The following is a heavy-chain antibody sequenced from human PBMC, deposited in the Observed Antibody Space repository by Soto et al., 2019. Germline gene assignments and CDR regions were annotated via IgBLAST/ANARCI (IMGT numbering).Heavy chain of an antibody. CDR1: GFTFSSYG. CDR2: ISGSGGNT. D-gene: IGHD3-16*01. J-gene: IGHJ4*02. V-gene: IGHV3-23*01. Sequence: VPLLESGGGLVQPGGSLRLPCAVSGFTFSSYGMNWVRQAPGKGLEWVSGISGSGGNTYYADSVKGRFTISRDNSKNTLYLQMNSLRAEDTAVYYCAKEGGRGGGYFDYWGQGTLVTVSS. CDR3: AKEGGRGGGYFDY.